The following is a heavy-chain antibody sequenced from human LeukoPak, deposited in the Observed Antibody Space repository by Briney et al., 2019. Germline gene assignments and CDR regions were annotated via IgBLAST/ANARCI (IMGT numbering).Heavy chain of an antibody. CDR3: ARRGESTNYGDYRFDS. CDR2: ISSTGGNT. Sequence: GGSLRLSCTVSGFTFSSYAMSWVRQAPGKGLEWVSAISSTGGNTYHADSVKGQFTISRDNSKNTLYLQMNRLRVEDTAVYYCARRGESTNYGDYRFDSWGQGTLVIVSS. D-gene: IGHD4-17*01. J-gene: IGHJ4*02. V-gene: IGHV3-23*01. CDR1: GFTFSSYA.